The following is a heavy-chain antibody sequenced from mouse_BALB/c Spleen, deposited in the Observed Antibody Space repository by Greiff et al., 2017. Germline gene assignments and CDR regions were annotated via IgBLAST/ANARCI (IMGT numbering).Heavy chain of an antibody. Sequence: EVQGVESGGGLVQPGGSRKLSCAASGFTFSSFGMHWVRQAPEKGLEWVAYISSGSSTIYYADTVKGRFTISRDNPKNTLFLQMTSLRSEDTAMYYCARPAITTVVAPGFAYWGQGTLVTVSA. D-gene: IGHD1-1*01. V-gene: IGHV5-17*02. CDR1: GFTFSSFG. CDR2: ISSGSSTI. CDR3: ARPAITTVVAPGFAY. J-gene: IGHJ3*01.